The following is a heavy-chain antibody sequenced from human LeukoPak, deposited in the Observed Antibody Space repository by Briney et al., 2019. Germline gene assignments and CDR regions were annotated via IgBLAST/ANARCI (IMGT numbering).Heavy chain of an antibody. CDR3: ARTGAAQQLVHYYYYYYMDV. J-gene: IGHJ6*03. CDR1: GYTFTSYG. CDR2: MNPNSGNT. V-gene: IGHV1-8*02. Sequence: ASVKVSCKASGYTFTSYGISWVRQATGQGLEWMGWMNPNSGNTGYAQKFQGRVTMTRNTSIGTAYMELSSLRSEDTAVYYCARTGAAQQLVHYYYYYYMDVWGKGTTVTISS. D-gene: IGHD6-13*01.